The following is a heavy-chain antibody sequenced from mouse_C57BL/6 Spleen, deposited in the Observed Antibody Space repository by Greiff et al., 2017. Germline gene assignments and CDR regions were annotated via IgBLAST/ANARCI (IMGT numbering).Heavy chain of an antibody. Sequence: VQVVEPGAELVKPGASVKMSCKASGYTFTTYPIEWMKQNHGKSLEWIGNFHPYNEDTKYNEKFKGKATLTVEESSSTVYLELSRLTSDDAAIYDGARSGSSYVGYAMDYRGQGTSVTVSS. CDR2: FHPYNEDT. D-gene: IGHD1-1*01. V-gene: IGHV1-47*01. CDR1: GYTFTTYP. CDR3: ARSGSSYVGYAMDY. J-gene: IGHJ4*01.